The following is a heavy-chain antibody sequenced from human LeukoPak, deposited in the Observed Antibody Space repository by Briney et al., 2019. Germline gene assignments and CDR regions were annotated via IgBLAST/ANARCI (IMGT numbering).Heavy chain of an antibody. Sequence: ASETLSLTCTVSGGSISSGGYYCSWIRQHPGKGLEWIGYIYYSGSTYYNPSLKSRVTISVDTSKNQFSLRLSSVTAADTAVYYCARGSMRYGSGSYPFDYWGQGTLVTVSS. V-gene: IGHV4-31*03. CDR1: GGSISSGGYY. CDR3: ARGSMRYGSGSYPFDY. J-gene: IGHJ4*02. CDR2: IYYSGST. D-gene: IGHD3-10*01.